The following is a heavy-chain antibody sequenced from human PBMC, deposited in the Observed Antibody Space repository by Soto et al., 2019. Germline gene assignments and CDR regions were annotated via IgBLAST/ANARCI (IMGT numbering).Heavy chain of an antibody. CDR3: ASLGIEITDLDY. CDR2: IYYSGST. Sequence: SETLSLTCTVSGGSISSSSYYWGWIRQPPGKGLEWIGSIYYSGSTYYNPSLKSRVTISVDTSKNQFSLKLSSVTAADTAVYYCASLGIEITDLDYWGQGTLVTVSS. J-gene: IGHJ4*02. D-gene: IGHD3-16*01. CDR1: GGSISSSSYY. V-gene: IGHV4-39*01.